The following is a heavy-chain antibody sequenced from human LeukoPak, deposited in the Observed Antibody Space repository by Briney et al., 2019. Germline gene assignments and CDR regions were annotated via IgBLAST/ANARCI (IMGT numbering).Heavy chain of an antibody. CDR2: INPNSGDT. D-gene: IGHD3-10*01. J-gene: IGHJ4*02. Sequence: GASVKVSCKASGYTFTGYYIHWVRQAPGQGLEWMGWINPNSGDTNYAQKFQGRVTMTRGTSINTAYIELSRLRSDDTAVYYCARDIGSGSYYWGQGTLVTVSS. CDR3: ARDIGSGSYY. V-gene: IGHV1-2*02. CDR1: GYTFTGYY.